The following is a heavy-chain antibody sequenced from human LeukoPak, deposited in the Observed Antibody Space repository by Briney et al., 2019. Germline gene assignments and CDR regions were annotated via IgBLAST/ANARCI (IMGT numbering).Heavy chain of an antibody. Sequence: PSETLSLTCTVSGGSISSYYWSWIRQPAGKGLEWIGRIYTSGSTNYNPSLKSRVTMSVDTSKNQFSLKLSSVTAADTAVYYCARAPITMVGPYYYYYMDVWGKGTTVTVSS. CDR3: ARAPITMVGPYYYYYMDV. J-gene: IGHJ6*03. CDR1: GGSISSYY. D-gene: IGHD3-10*02. CDR2: IYTSGST. V-gene: IGHV4-4*07.